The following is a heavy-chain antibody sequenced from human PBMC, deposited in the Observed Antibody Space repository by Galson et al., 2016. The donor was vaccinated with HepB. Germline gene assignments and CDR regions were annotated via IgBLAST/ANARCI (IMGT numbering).Heavy chain of an antibody. D-gene: IGHD2-15*01. Sequence: SLRLSCAASGFNFGSFSMHWVRQAPGKGLEWIAYISRNSYDIYYADSVKGRFTISRDNARNSLYLHMNNVRVEDTAVYYCARGEDEFSTRWFFDSWGQGSLVTVSA. CDR1: GFNFGSFS. V-gene: IGHV3-21*05. CDR3: ARGEDEFSTRWFFDS. CDR2: ISRNSYDI. J-gene: IGHJ4*02.